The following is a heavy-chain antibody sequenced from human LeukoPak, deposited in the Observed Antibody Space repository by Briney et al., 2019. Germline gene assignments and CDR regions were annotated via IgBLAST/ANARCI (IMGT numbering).Heavy chain of an antibody. CDR2: VNHSGRT. Sequence: SETLSLTCAVSGGSFSDNSCTWIRQPPGKGLEWIGEVNHSGRTNYSPSLKGRVTMSGDKSKSQLSLRLSSVTAADTAVYYCARGRDDYGNNNYFDYWGQGILVTVSS. CDR3: ARGRDDYGNNNYFDY. CDR1: GGSFSDNS. J-gene: IGHJ4*02. D-gene: IGHD4-17*01. V-gene: IGHV4-34*01.